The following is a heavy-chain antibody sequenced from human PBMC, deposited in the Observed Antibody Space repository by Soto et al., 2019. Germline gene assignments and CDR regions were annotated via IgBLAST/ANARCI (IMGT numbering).Heavy chain of an antibody. V-gene: IGHV3-64*02. Sequence: PGGSLRLSCAASGFTFSSYAMHWVRQAPGKGLEYVSAISSNGGSTYYADSVKGRFTISRDDSKNTLYLQMGSLRAEDMAVYYCARGRGGDGYNFDAFDIWGQGTMFTVSS. CDR2: ISSNGGST. CDR1: GFTFSSYA. D-gene: IGHD2-21*01. CDR3: ARGRGGDGYNFDAFDI. J-gene: IGHJ3*02.